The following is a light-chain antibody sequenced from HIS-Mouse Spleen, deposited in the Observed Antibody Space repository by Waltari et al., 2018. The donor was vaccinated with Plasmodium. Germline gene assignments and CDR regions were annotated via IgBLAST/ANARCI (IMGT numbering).Light chain of an antibody. V-gene: IGKV3-20*01. Sequence: EIVLTQSPGTLSLSPGERATLSCRASQSVSSSYLAWYQQKPGQAPRLLIYGASRRATGIPDRFSGSGSGTDFTLTISRLEPEDFAVYYCQQYGSSGTFGQGTKVEIK. J-gene: IGKJ1*01. CDR2: GAS. CDR1: QSVSSSY. CDR3: QQYGSSGT.